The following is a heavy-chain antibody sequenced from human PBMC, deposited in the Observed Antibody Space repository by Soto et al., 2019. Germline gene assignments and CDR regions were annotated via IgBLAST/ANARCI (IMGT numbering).Heavy chain of an antibody. D-gene: IGHD2-21*02. Sequence: KGLEWTGIISPRNGDTDYPDKLRGRVTLTSDSSATTVPMEVSSLTSAGTALDYCAKKGSVGMTYICYFDYWGQGTLVTVSS. V-gene: IGHV1-46*01. CDR3: AKKGSVGMTYICYFDY. CDR2: ISPRNGDT. J-gene: IGHJ4*01.